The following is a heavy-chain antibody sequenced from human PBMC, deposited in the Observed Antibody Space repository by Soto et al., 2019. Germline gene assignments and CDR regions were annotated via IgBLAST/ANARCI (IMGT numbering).Heavy chain of an antibody. D-gene: IGHD3-22*01. CDR3: ARQIYESSGYYSAY. V-gene: IGHV4-39*01. Sequence: QMQLQESGPGLVKPSETLSLTCTVSGGSISSSSYYWGWIRQPPGQGLEWLGTIYSLGNTYYNPSLKSRVTISVDKSKSKLFLKLSSVTAPDTAVYYCARQIYESSGYYSAYLGQGTLVTVSS. CDR2: IYSLGNT. CDR1: GGSISSSSYY. J-gene: IGHJ4*02.